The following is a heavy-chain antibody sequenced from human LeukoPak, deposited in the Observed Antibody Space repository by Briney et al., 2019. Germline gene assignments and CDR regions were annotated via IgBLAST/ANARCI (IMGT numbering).Heavy chain of an antibody. V-gene: IGHV4-34*01. Sequence: SETLSLTCAVYGGSLSDYYWSWIRQSPGKGLEWIGEINHGGSTNYNPSLKSRVTMSVDTSKNHFSLKLSSVTAEDTAVYFCAREGRMSMGIEYWGQGTLVTVSS. CDR1: GGSLSDYY. D-gene: IGHD4/OR15-4a*01. CDR2: INHGGST. CDR3: AREGRMSMGIEY. J-gene: IGHJ4*02.